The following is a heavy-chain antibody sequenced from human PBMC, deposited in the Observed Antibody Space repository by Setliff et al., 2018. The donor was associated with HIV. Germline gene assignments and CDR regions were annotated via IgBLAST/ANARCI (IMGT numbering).Heavy chain of an antibody. CDR1: GGTFNSYA. V-gene: IGHV1-69*13. CDR3: ASPRSAGTYQGAFYYFLDV. D-gene: IGHD2-15*01. Sequence: GASVKVSCKASGGTFNSYAFTWVRQAPGQGLEWMGDFLAVLRKPTYAQKFQGRLTIIADESTSTAYMKLSDLRSEDTAVYYCASPRSAGTYQGAFYYFLDVWGRGTTVTVSS. J-gene: IGHJ6*03. CDR2: FLAVLRKP.